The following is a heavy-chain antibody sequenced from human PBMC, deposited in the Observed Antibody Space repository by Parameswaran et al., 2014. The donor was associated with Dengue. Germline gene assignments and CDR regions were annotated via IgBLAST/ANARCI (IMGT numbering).Heavy chain of an antibody. J-gene: IGHJ6*02. Sequence: QAGGSLRLSCAASGFTFSSYGMHWVRQAPGKGLEWVAVIWYDGSNKYYADSVKGRFTISRDNSKNTLYLQMNSLRAEDTAVYYCARDRGMYDFWSGYYTYVLHYYGMDVWGQGTTVTVSS. CDR2: IWYDGSNK. V-gene: IGHV3-33*01. D-gene: IGHD3-3*01. CDR3: ARDRGMYDFWSGYYTYVLHYYGMDV. CDR1: GFTFSSYG.